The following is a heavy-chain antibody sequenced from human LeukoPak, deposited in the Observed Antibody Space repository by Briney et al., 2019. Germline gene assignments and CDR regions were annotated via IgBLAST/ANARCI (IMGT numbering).Heavy chain of an antibody. J-gene: IGHJ3*02. Sequence: GGSLRLSCAASGFTFSSYWMHWVRQAPGKGLVWVSRINSDGGSTSYADSVKGRFTISRDNSKNTLYLQMSSLRAEDTAVYYCVKESGFMVAPNSAFDIWGQGTMGTVSS. D-gene: IGHD4/OR15-4a*01. CDR3: VKESGFMVAPNSAFDI. V-gene: IGHV3-74*01. CDR2: INSDGGST. CDR1: GFTFSSYW.